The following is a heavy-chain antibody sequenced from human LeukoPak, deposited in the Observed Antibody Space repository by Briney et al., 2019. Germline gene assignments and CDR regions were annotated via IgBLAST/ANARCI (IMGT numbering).Heavy chain of an antibody. Sequence: SETLSLTCTVSGGSISSTTYYWGWIRQPPGKGLEWIGNIFYSGNTYYNPSLKSRVTISVDTSKNQFSLKLSSVTAADTAVYYCARLDGSAKATVVTLGAFDIWGQGTMVTVSS. CDR2: IFYSGNT. D-gene: IGHD4-23*01. CDR3: ARLDGSAKATVVTLGAFDI. J-gene: IGHJ3*02. V-gene: IGHV4-39*01. CDR1: GGSISSTTYY.